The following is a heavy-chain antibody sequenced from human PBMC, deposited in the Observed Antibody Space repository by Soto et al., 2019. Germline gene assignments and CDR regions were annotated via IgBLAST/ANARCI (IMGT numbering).Heavy chain of an antibody. CDR2: VHESGST. CDR1: GDAISNYY. Sequence: PSETLSLTCSVSGDAISNYYWSWIRQTPGRGLEWIGCVHESGSTDYNPSLRGRVIISLHTSKSQFSLSLRSATAADTATYYCARRTRALTTSFFAYWGQGIPVT. V-gene: IGHV4-59*08. J-gene: IGHJ4*02. CDR3: ARRTRALTTSFFAY. D-gene: IGHD1-1*01.